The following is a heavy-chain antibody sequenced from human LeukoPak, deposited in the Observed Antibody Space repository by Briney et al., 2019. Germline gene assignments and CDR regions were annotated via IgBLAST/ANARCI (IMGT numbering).Heavy chain of an antibody. CDR3: ARRSGLDY. CDR1: GFTFRNYW. V-gene: IGHV3-7*01. Sequence: GGSLRLSCTASGFTFRNYWMSRVRQAPGKGLEWVANIKEDGSEKHYVDSVKGRFTISRDSAKNSLYLQMTSLRAEDSAVYYCARRSGLDYWGQGTLVTVSS. D-gene: IGHD3-10*01. CDR2: IKEDGSEK. J-gene: IGHJ4*02.